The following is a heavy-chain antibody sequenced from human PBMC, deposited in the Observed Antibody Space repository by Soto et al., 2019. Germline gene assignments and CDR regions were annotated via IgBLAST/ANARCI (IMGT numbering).Heavy chain of an antibody. CDR3: TADISVIGAYIDY. Sequence: PAGSLRLSCAAAALTFTHAWMNWVRQARGKGLEWVGRIKSDRDGRATDFAAPVKGRFIISRDDSNNMLYLQMHSLKVEDTAVYYCTADISVIGAYIDYWGRGTMVTVCS. CDR2: IKSDRDGRAT. V-gene: IGHV3-15*01. J-gene: IGHJ4*02. CDR1: ALTFTHAW. D-gene: IGHD3-16*02.